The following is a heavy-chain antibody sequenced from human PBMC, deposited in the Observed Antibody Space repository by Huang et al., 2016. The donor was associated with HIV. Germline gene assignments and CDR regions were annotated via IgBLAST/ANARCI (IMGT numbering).Heavy chain of an antibody. V-gene: IGHV1-69*13. Sequence: QVQLVQSGAEVKKPGSSVKVSCKASGGTFSSYAISWVRQAPGQGLEWVGGIIPIFGTANYAKKFQGRGTITADESTSTAYMELSSLRSEDTAVYYCARARGYYDSSVSYYFDYWGQGTLVTVSS. CDR1: GGTFSSYA. D-gene: IGHD3-22*01. J-gene: IGHJ4*02. CDR2: IIPIFGTA. CDR3: ARARGYYDSSVSYYFDY.